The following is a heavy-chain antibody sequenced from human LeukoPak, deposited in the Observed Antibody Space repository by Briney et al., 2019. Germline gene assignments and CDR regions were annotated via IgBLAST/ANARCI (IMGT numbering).Heavy chain of an antibody. Sequence: RAGGSLRLSCVTSGFTFSSYAFHWVRQAPGKGLEWVATMSFDVNNKYYADSVRGRSTISRDNSKNTLYLQMNSLGAEDTAVYSCARGYCTSSSCYNDYWGQGTLVTVSS. V-gene: IGHV3-30*04. CDR2: MSFDVNNK. CDR3: ARGYCTSSSCYNDY. J-gene: IGHJ4*02. D-gene: IGHD2-2*02. CDR1: GFTFSSYA.